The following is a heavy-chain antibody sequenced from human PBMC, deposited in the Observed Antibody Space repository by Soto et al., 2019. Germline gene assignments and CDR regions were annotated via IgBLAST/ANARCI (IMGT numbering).Heavy chain of an antibody. CDR3: AKYGLDSGYRFFDN. Sequence: PGRSLRLSCAASGFIFSSHAMNWVRQPPGKGLEWVSTIHGSGGITFYADAMKGRFTISRDNSKNTLFLQMNSLTAEDTYVYYCAKYGLDSGYRFFDNWGQGTLVTVSS. CDR2: IHGSGGIT. CDR1: GFIFSSHA. J-gene: IGHJ5*02. V-gene: IGHV3-23*01. D-gene: IGHD3-9*01.